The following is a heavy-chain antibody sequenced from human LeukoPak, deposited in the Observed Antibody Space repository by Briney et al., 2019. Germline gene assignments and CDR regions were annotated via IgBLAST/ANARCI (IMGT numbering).Heavy chain of an antibody. CDR1: GYSISSAYN. V-gene: IGHV4-38-2*01. CDR2: IYHSGST. CDR3: ARRPYCSSGSCYSAYYFDY. Sequence: SETLSLTCAVSGYSISSAYNWDWIRQPPGKGLEWIGSIYHSGSTYYNPSLKSRVTISVDTSKNQFSLKLYFVIAADTAAYYCARRPYCSSGSCYSAYYFDYWGQGTLVTVSS. J-gene: IGHJ4*02. D-gene: IGHD2-15*01.